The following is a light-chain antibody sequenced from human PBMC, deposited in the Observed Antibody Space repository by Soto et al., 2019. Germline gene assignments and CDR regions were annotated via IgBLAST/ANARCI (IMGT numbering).Light chain of an antibody. J-gene: IGKJ2*01. CDR3: QHYGSSLYT. CDR1: QSITNSY. V-gene: IGKV3-20*01. CDR2: GVS. Sequence: DIVLTQSPGTLSLSPGERATLSCRASQSITNSYLAWYQQKPGQAPRLLIYGVSSRATGIPDRFSGSGSGTDFTLTISRLEPEDFAVYYCQHYGSSLYTFGQGTKLEIK.